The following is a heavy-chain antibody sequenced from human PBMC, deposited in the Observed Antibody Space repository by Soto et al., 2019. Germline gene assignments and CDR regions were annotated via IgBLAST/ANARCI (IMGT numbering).Heavy chain of an antibody. CDR3: ARERNYGSGSYYYYYGMDV. V-gene: IGHV3-7*01. Sequence: EVQLVESGGGLVQPGGSLRLSCAASGFTFSSYWMSWVRQAPGKGLEWVANIKQDGSEKYYVDSVKGRFTISRDNAKNSLYLQINSLRAEDTAVYYCARERNYGSGSYYYYYGMDVWGQGTTVTVSS. CDR2: IKQDGSEK. J-gene: IGHJ6*02. D-gene: IGHD3-10*01. CDR1: GFTFSSYW.